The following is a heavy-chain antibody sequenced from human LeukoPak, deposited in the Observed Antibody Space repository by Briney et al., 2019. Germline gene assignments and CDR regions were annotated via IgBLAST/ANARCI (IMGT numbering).Heavy chain of an antibody. V-gene: IGHV4-59*01. D-gene: IGHD2-15*01. CDR2: IYYSGST. CDR1: GGSISSYY. Sequence: SENLSLTCTVSGGSISSYYWSWIRQPPGQGLEWIGYIYYSGSTNYNPSLKSRVTISVDTSKNQFSLKLSSVTAADTAVYYCARGIVVVVAATPHPYYGMDVWGQGTTVTVSS. J-gene: IGHJ6*02. CDR3: ARGIVVVVAATPHPYYGMDV.